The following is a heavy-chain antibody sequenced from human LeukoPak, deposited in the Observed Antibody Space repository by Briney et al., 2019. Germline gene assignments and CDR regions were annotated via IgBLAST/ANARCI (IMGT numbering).Heavy chain of an antibody. Sequence: GGSLRLSGAASGFTFSVYTMNWVRQAPGKGLEWVASIGGTRNYVYYADSVKGRFTMSRDNAENSLYLQMNSLRAEDTAVYFCARAINIWCSDVWGKGTTVTVSS. CDR1: GFTFSVYT. CDR2: IGGTRNYV. CDR3: ARAINIWCSDV. J-gene: IGHJ6*04. D-gene: IGHD2-8*01. V-gene: IGHV3-21*01.